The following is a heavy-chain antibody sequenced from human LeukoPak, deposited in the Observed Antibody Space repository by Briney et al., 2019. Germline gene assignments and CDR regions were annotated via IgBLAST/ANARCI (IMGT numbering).Heavy chain of an antibody. Sequence: PSETLSLTCAVYGGSFSGYYWSWIRQPPGKGLEWIGEINHSGSTNYNPSLKSRVTISVDTSKNQLSLKLSSVTAADTAVYYCARLAYCGGDCWGYFDYWGQGTLVTVSS. CDR2: INHSGST. V-gene: IGHV4-34*01. D-gene: IGHD2-21*02. CDR3: ARLAYCGGDCWGYFDY. J-gene: IGHJ4*02. CDR1: GGSFSGYY.